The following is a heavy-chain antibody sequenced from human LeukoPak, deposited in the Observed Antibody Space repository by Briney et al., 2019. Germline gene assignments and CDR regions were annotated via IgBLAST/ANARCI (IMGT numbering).Heavy chain of an antibody. CDR3: ERRGTMIVVVKDAFDT. J-gene: IGHJ3*02. Sequence: SETLSLTCTVSGGSISSSSYYWGWIRQPPGKGLEWIGSIYYSWSTYYNPSLKSLVTISVDTSKNQFSLKLNSMTAADTAVYYCERRGTMIVVVKDAFDTWGQGTMVTVSS. CDR2: IYYSWST. D-gene: IGHD3-22*01. CDR1: GGSISSSSYY. V-gene: IGHV4-39*01.